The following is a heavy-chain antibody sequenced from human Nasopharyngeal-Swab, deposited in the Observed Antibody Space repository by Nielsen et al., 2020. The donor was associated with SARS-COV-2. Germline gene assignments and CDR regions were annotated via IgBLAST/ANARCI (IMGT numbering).Heavy chain of an antibody. CDR3: ASGTYDNAPG. V-gene: IGHV3-48*02. Sequence: GESLKISCAASGFTFSDHSMIWVRQAPGQGLEWVSYISGSGSTLYYADSVKGRFTISRDNAKNSLYLQMNSLRHEDTAVYYCASGTYDNAPGWGQGTLVTVSS. CDR1: GFTFSDHS. D-gene: IGHD1-1*01. CDR2: ISGSGSTL. J-gene: IGHJ4*02.